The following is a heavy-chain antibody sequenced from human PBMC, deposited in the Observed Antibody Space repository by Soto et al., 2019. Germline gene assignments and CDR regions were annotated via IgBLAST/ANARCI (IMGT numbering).Heavy chain of an antibody. CDR2: INPRSGDP. D-gene: IGHD1-26*01. Sequence: QVQLVQSGAEVQKPGASVKVSCKASGYTVIGYYIHWVRQAHGQGLEWMGRINPRSGDPTYAQNFQGRLTMTRDTSISTASIELGSLRSDDTAVYYCGRDGVGATPLGWCDPLGQGALVTVAS. J-gene: IGHJ5*02. CDR3: GRDGVGATPLGWCDP. CDR1: GYTVIGYY. V-gene: IGHV1-2*06.